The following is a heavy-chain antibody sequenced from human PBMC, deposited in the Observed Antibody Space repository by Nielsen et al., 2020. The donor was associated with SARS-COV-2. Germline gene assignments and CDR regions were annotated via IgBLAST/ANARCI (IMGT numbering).Heavy chain of an antibody. CDR3: ARHRVVGYDDSPFDDY. D-gene: IGHD5-12*01. Sequence: WVRQAPGQGLEWMGGFDSEDGETIYAQKFQGRVTMTEDTSTDTAYMELSSLRSEDTAVYYCARHRVVGYDDSPFDDYWGQGTLVTVSS. CDR2: FDSEDGET. J-gene: IGHJ4*02. V-gene: IGHV1-24*01.